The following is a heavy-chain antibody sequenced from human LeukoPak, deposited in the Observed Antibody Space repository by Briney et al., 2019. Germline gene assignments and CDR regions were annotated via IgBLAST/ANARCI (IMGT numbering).Heavy chain of an antibody. CDR1: GFTFSDYW. CDR2: IKQDGSQR. J-gene: IGHJ6*03. Sequence: GGSLRLSCTASGFTFSDYWMTWVRQAPGKGPEWVANIKQDGSQRYYVDSVRGRFTISRDNAKNSLFLQMNGLRAEDTAVYYCARVSSGSYFGYYYYYMDVWGKGTTVTVSS. V-gene: IGHV3-7*01. D-gene: IGHD1-26*01. CDR3: ARVSSGSYFGYYYYYMDV.